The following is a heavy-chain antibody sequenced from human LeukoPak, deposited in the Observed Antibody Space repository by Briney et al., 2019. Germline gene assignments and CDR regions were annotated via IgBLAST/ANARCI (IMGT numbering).Heavy chain of an antibody. V-gene: IGHV3-20*01. Sequence: RPGGSLRLSCAASGFTFSSYAMSWVRQAPGKGLEWVSGINWNGGSTGYADSVKGRFTISRDNAKNSLYLQMNSLRAEDTALYHCAKEKAGWDAFDIWGQGTMVTASS. CDR1: GFTFSSYA. CDR3: AKEKAGWDAFDI. CDR2: INWNGGST. D-gene: IGHD6-13*01. J-gene: IGHJ3*02.